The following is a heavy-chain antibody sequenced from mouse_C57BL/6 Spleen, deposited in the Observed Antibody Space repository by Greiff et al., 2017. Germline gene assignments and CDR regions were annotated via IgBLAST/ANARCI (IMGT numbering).Heavy chain of an antibody. J-gene: IGHJ1*03. CDR1: GYTFTDYD. D-gene: IGHD1-1*01. V-gene: IGHV1-15*01. Sequence: VKLQESGAELVRPGASVTLSCKASGYTFTDYDMHWVKQTPVHGLEWIGAIDPETGGTAYKQKFKGKAILTADKSSSTAYMELRSLTSEDSAVYYCTRYHGSSYWYFEVGGTGTTVT. CDR2: IDPETGGT. CDR3: TRYHGSSYWYFEV.